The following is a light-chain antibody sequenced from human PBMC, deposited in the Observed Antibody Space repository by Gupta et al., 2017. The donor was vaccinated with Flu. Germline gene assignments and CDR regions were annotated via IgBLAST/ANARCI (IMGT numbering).Light chain of an antibody. CDR1: SGHSRYA. CDR2: VNSDGSH. Sequence: QVALTQSPSASGSLGAPVRLTCTLSSGHSRYAIAWYQQKPEKGPRYLMRVNSDGSHITGDAIPDRFSGSSSGTERYLTMSSLQSEDEDDFDWQTWGTGLWVFGGGTKLTVL. CDR3: QTWGTGLWV. V-gene: IGLV4-69*01. J-gene: IGLJ3*02.